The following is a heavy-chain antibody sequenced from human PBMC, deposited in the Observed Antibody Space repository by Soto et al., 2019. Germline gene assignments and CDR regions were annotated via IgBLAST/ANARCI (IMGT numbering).Heavy chain of an antibody. Sequence: QVQLVQSGAEVKKPGASVKVSCKASGYSSTTYFIHWVRQAPGQGLEWMGVIHPSGGVTNYAEKFHGRVSMTKDTSTNTVSIELSSLRSDDTGVYYCTADPPNEENNAFDILGQGTMVTVSS. CDR3: TADPPNEENNAFDI. CDR2: IHPSGGVT. V-gene: IGHV1-46*01. J-gene: IGHJ3*02. CDR1: GYSSTTYF. D-gene: IGHD1-1*01.